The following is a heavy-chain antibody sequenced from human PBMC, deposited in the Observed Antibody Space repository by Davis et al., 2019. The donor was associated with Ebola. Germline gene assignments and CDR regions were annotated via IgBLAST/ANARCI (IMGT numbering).Heavy chain of an antibody. CDR2: ISSSSSYI. V-gene: IGHV3-21*01. CDR1: GFTFSSYS. Sequence: GESLKISCAASGFTFSSYSMNWVRQAPGKGLEWVSSISSSSSYIYHADSVKGRFTISRDNAKNSLYLQMNSLRAEDTAVYYCARAIAYYYYGMDVWGQGTTVTVSS. J-gene: IGHJ6*02. CDR3: ARAIAYYYYGMDV.